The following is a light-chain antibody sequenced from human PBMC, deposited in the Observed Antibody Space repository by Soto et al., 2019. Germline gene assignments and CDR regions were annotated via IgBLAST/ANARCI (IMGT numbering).Light chain of an antibody. V-gene: IGLV2-8*01. Sequence: QSVLTQPPSASGSPGQSVTISCTGTSSDVGGNKFVSWYQQRPGKAPRLIIYEVNRRPSGVPDRFSGSKSGNTASLTVSGLQDEDEADYYCSSFGGSNDVLFGGGTQLTVL. CDR3: SSFGGSNDVL. CDR2: EVN. J-gene: IGLJ2*01. CDR1: SSDVGGNKF.